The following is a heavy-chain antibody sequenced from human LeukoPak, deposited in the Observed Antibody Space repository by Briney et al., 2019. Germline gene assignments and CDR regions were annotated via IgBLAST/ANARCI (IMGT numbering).Heavy chain of an antibody. Sequence: GGSLRLSCAASGFTFSNYWMHWVRQAPGKGLGWVSRINSDGINTSYADSVKGRFTISRDNAKNTLNLQMNSLRAEDTAVYYCARDLGQYYDTSDNWFDPWGQGTLVTVSS. CDR1: GFTFSNYW. J-gene: IGHJ5*02. D-gene: IGHD3-22*01. V-gene: IGHV3-74*01. CDR2: INSDGINT. CDR3: ARDLGQYYDTSDNWFDP.